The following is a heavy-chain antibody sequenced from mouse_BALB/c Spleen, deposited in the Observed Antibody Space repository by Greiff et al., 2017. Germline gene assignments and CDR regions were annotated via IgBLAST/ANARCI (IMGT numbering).Heavy chain of an antibody. CDR2: IRYDGSN. J-gene: IGHJ3*01. V-gene: IGHV3-6*02. D-gene: IGHD2-4*01. CDR1: GYSITSGYY. CDR3: ARDTMITIAY. Sequence: EVKLEESGPGLVKPSQSLSLTCSATGYSITSGYYWNWIRQFPGNKLEWMGYIRYDGSNNYNPSLKNRISITRDTSKNQFFLKLNSVTTEDTATYYCARDTMITIAYWGQGTLVTVSA.